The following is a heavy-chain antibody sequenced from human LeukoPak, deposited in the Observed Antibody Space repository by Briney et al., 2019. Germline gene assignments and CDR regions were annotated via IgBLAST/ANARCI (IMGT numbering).Heavy chain of an antibody. Sequence: ASVKVSCKASGYTFTGYYIHWVRQAPGQGLEWMGWINPNSGGTNYAKKFQGRVTMTRDTSISTAYMELSRLSSDDTAVYYCALCSGGSCYSFDYWGQGTLVTVSS. CDR1: GYTFTGYY. V-gene: IGHV1-2*02. CDR2: INPNSGGT. CDR3: ALCSGGSCYSFDY. J-gene: IGHJ4*02. D-gene: IGHD2-15*01.